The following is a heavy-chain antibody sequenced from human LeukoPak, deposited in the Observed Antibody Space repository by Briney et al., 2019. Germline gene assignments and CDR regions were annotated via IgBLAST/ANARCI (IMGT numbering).Heavy chain of an antibody. CDR3: AKDMAVGTRRDILTGYYLVTGFDY. V-gene: IGHV3-9*01. CDR2: ISWNSGSI. D-gene: IGHD3-9*01. Sequence: PGRSLRLSCAASGFTFDDYAMHWVRQAPGKGLEWVSGISWNSGSIGYADSVKGRFTISRDNAKNSLYLQMNSLRAEDTALYYCAKDMAVGTRRDILTGYYLVTGFDYWGQGTLVTVSS. J-gene: IGHJ4*02. CDR1: GFTFDDYA.